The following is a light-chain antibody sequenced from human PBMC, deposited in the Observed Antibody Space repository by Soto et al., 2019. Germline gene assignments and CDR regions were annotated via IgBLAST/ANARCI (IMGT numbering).Light chain of an antibody. CDR1: QGVGSN. CDR3: QLYNSWPPALT. CDR2: GAS. Sequence: EIVMTQSPATLSVSPGERATLSCRASQGVGSNVAWYQQRPGRAPRLLIYGASTRATGIPARFSGSGSGSEFTLTISSLQSEDFAVYYCQLYNSWPPALTFGGGTKVAIK. V-gene: IGKV3-15*01. J-gene: IGKJ4*01.